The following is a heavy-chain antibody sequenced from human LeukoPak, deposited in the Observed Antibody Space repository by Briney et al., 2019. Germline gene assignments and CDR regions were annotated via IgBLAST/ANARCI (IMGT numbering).Heavy chain of an antibody. CDR1: GYSISSGYY. Sequence: SETLSLTCAVSGYSISSGYYWGWIRQPPGKGLECTGSIYHSGSTYYNPSLKSRVTISVDTSKNQFSLKLSSVTAADTAVYYCARGGTGNWFDPWGQGTLVTVSS. V-gene: IGHV4-38-2*01. D-gene: IGHD1-1*01. CDR2: IYHSGST. CDR3: ARGGTGNWFDP. J-gene: IGHJ5*02.